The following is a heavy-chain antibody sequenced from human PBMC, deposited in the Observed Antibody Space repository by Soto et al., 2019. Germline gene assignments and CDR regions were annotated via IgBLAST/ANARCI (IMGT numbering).Heavy chain of an antibody. CDR1: GGSISSYY. CDR2: IYYSGST. CDR3: ARQAKGYLDY. D-gene: IGHD3-16*02. Sequence: PSETLSLTCTVSGGSISSYYWSWIRQPPGKGLEWIGYIYYSGSTNYNPSLKSRVTISVDTSKNQFSLKLSSVTAADTAVYYCARQAKGYLDYWGQGTLVTVSS. V-gene: IGHV4-59*01. J-gene: IGHJ4*02.